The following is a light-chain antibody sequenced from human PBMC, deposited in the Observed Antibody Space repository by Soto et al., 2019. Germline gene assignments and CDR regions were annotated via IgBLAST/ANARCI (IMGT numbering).Light chain of an antibody. CDR2: DAS. J-gene: IGKJ5*01. CDR1: HSVTRY. CDR3: QQYGSSPIT. Sequence: EILFTQYPSTLSLSPGERAPLSFRASHSVTRYVAWYQQKPGQAPRLLISDASGRATGIPDRFSGSGSETDFSLTINRLEPEDFAVYFCQQYGSSPITFGQGTLLEIK. V-gene: IGKV3-20*01.